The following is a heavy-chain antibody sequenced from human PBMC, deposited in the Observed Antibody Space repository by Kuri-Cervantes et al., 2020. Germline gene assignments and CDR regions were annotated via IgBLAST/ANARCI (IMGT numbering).Heavy chain of an antibody. CDR1: GYTFTSYY. J-gene: IGHJ6*02. V-gene: IGHV1-18*04. CDR2: ISAYNGNT. CDR3: ARDQATSLTLGMDV. D-gene: IGHD5-12*01. Sequence: ASVKVSCKASGYTFTSYYMHWVRQAPGQGLKWMGWISAYNGNTNYAQKLQGRVTMTTDTSTSTAYMELRSLRSDDTAVYYCARDQATSLTLGMDVWGQGTTVTVSS.